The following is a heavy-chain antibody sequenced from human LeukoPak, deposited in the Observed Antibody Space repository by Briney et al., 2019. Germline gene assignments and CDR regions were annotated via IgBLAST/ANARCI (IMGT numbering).Heavy chain of an antibody. CDR3: ARCERKYDILTGYYPADFDY. CDR2: IYYSGST. Sequence: PSETLSLTCTVSGGSISSRSYYWGWIRQPPGKGLEWIGIIYYSGSTYSNPSLRSRVTISVDTSKNQFSLKLSSVTAADTAVYYCARCERKYDILTGYYPADFDYWGQGTLVTVSS. J-gene: IGHJ4*02. V-gene: IGHV4-39*01. D-gene: IGHD3-9*01. CDR1: GGSISSRSYY.